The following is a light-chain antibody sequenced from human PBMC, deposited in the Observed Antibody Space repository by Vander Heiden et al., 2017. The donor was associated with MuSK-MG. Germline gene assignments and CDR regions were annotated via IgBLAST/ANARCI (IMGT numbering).Light chain of an antibody. J-gene: IGLJ2*01. CDR1: NIGSKN. CDR2: YDS. Sequence: SYVLTQPPSVSVAPGKTARRTCVRNNIGSKNVHWYQQRPGQAPVLVVNYDSDRPSGIPERFSGSNAGNTATLTISSLEAGDEADYYCQVAESDDQVVFGGGTKLTVL. V-gene: IGLV3-21*03. CDR3: QVAESDDQVV.